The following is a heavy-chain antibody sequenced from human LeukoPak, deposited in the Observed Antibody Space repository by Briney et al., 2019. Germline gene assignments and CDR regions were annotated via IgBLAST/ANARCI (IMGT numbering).Heavy chain of an antibody. D-gene: IGHD1-1*01. CDR3: ATWRTAKTGFDY. J-gene: IGHJ4*02. V-gene: IGHV4-39*01. Sequence: SETLSLTCTVSGGSISNNNYYWAWIRQPPGKGLECIGSIYYSGSPYYNPSLKSRVTISVDTSKNQFSLRLSSVTAADTAVYYCATWRTAKTGFDYWGQGTLVTISS. CDR2: IYYSGSP. CDR1: GGSISNNNYY.